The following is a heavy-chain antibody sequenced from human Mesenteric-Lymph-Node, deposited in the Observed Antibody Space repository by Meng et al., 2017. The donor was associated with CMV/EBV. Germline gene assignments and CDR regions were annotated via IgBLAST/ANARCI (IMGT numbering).Heavy chain of an antibody. CDR3: ARGRRDFTAHIDY. CDR2: IYYSGST. J-gene: IGHJ4*02. D-gene: IGHD3-3*01. V-gene: IGHV4-39*07. Sequence: GSLRLSCTVSGGSISSSSYYWGWIRQPPGKGLEWIGSIYYSGSTYYNPSLKSRVTISVDTSKNQFSLKLSSVTAADTAVYYCARGRRDFTAHIDYWGQGTLVTVSS. CDR1: GGSISSSSYY.